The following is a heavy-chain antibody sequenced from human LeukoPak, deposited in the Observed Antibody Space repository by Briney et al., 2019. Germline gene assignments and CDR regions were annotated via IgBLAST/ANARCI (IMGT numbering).Heavy chain of an antibody. CDR2: ISYDGSNK. J-gene: IGHJ4*02. CDR3: ARTTNPHYYGSGSYALGY. CDR1: GFTFSTYA. V-gene: IGHV3-30-3*01. Sequence: GRSLRLSCAASGFTFSTYAMHWVRQGPGEGLEWVAVISYDGSNKYYADSVKGRFTISRDNSKNTLYLQMSSLSAEDTAVYYCARTTNPHYYGSGSYALGYWGQGTLVTVPS. D-gene: IGHD3-10*01.